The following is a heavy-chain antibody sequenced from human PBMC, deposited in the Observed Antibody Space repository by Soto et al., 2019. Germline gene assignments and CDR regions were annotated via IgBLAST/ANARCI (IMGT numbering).Heavy chain of an antibody. Sequence: ASVKVSCKASGGTFSSYTISWVRQAPGQGLEWMGRIIPILGIANYAQKFQGRVTITADKPTSTAYMELSSLRSEDTAVYYCARDSPEKDIVTMVDMDVWGKGTTVTVAS. J-gene: IGHJ6*03. CDR3: ARDSPEKDIVTMVDMDV. CDR2: IIPILGIA. CDR1: GGTFSSYT. D-gene: IGHD2-8*01. V-gene: IGHV1-69*04.